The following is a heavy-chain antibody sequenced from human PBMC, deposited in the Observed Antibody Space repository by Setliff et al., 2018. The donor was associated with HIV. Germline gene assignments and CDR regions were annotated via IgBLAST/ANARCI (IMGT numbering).Heavy chain of an antibody. Sequence: SETLSLTCSVSSDSISSGSYYWSWIRLPAGKGLEWIGQIHTSGSTNYNPSLKSRLTISIDTAYMVLSSLRSDDMAVYYCARERDSSGFQFDPWGQGTLVTVSS. J-gene: IGHJ5*02. V-gene: IGHV4-61*09. D-gene: IGHD3-22*01. CDR3: ARERDSSGFQFDP. CDR2: IHTSGST. CDR1: SDSISSGSYY.